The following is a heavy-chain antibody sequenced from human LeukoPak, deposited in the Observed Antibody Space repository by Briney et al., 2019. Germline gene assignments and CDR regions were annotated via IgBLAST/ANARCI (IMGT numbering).Heavy chain of an antibody. CDR1: GFTFSSYS. D-gene: IGHD2-15*01. Sequence: GGSLRLSCAASGFTFSSYSMNWVRQAPGKGLEWVSSISSSSSYIYYADSVKGRFTISRDNAKNSLYLQMNSLRAEDTAVYYCARARATGYCSGGSCLRTDGYYFDYWGQGTLVTVSS. CDR3: ARARATGYCSGGSCLRTDGYYFDY. CDR2: ISSSSSYI. J-gene: IGHJ4*02. V-gene: IGHV3-21*04.